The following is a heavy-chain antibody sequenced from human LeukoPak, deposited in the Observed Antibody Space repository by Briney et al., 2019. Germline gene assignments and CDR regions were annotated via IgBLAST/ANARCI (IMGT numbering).Heavy chain of an antibody. CDR2: IDDGGKTT. D-gene: IGHD3-10*02. CDR3: ARDGHSRNGYYFARDL. CDR1: GFTFSRYE. J-gene: IGHJ1*01. V-gene: IGHV3-48*03. Sequence: PGGSLRLSCVASGFTFSRYEMNWVRQAPGRGLEWLSYIDDGGKTTLYADSVEGRFTISRDNTKNSLYLQMKSLRAEDTAVYFCARDGHSRNGYYFARDLWGQGTLVTVS.